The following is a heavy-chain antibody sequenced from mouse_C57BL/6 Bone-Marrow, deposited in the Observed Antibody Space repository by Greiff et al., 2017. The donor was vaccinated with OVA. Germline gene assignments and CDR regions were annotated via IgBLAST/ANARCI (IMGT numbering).Heavy chain of an antibody. CDR3: ARDLYGYPSFYYSMDY. D-gene: IGHD2-2*01. V-gene: IGHV7-1*01. CDR2: SRNKANDYTT. J-gene: IGHJ4*01. CDR1: GFTFSDFY. Sequence: EVKVVESGGGLVQSGRSLRLSCATSGFTFSDFYMEWVRQAPGKGLEWIAASRNKANDYTTEYSASVKGRFIVSRVTSQSILYLQMNALRAEDTAIYYCARDLYGYPSFYYSMDYWGQGTSVTVSS.